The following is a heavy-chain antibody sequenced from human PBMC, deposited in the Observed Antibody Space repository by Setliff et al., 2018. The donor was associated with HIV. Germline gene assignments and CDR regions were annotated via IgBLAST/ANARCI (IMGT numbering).Heavy chain of an antibody. CDR3: ARDQGFNDYVWGKYAFDI. CDR1: GYTFTSYD. V-gene: IGHV1-69*06. J-gene: IGHJ3*02. D-gene: IGHD3-16*01. CDR2: IVPIFGPG. Sequence: GASVKVSCKASGYTFTSYDINWVRQAPGQGLEWMGRIVPIFGPGDYAQTFEGRITIMADRSTTTVHMELSGLTSEDTAVYYCARDQGFNDYVWGKYAFDIWGQGKMVTVS.